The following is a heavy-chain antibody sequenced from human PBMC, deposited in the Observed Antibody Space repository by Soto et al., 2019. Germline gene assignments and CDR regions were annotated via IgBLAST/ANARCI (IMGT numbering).Heavy chain of an antibody. CDR2: MNPGSGDT. V-gene: IGHV1-8*01. J-gene: IGHJ5*02. Sequence: QVQLVQSGAEVREPGASVKVSCKASGYSFTNNDVSWVRQATGQGLEWMGWMNPGSGDTGYAQTFQGRVTMARDISKATADMELSSLRSDDTAIYYFARMATFGSLNWFHPWGQGTLVTVSS. D-gene: IGHD3-16*01. CDR1: GYSFTNND. CDR3: ARMATFGSLNWFHP.